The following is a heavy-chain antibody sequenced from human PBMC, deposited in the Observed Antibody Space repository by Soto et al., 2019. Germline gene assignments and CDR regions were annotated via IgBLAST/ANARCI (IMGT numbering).Heavy chain of an antibody. V-gene: IGHV3-30-3*01. CDR2: ISYDGSNK. CDR1: GFTFSSYA. CDR3: ARDNRLTGYCISTSCLPYGMDV. J-gene: IGHJ6*02. Sequence: GGSVRLSCAASGFTFSSYAMHWVRQAPGKGLEWVAVISYDGSNKYYADSVKGRFTISRDNSKNTLYLQMNSLRAEDTAVYYCARDNRLTGYCISTSCLPYGMDVCGQATIVPVSS. D-gene: IGHD2-2*01.